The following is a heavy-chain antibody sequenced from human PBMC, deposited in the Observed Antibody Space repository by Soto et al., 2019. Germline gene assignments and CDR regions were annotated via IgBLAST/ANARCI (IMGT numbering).Heavy chain of an antibody. CDR1: GFTFSDHY. Sequence: GGSLRLSCAASGFTFSDHYMDWVRQAPGKGLEWVGRTRNKANSYTTEHDASVKGRFTISRDDSKNSLYLQMNSLRAEDTAVYYCAKTLGGMVRGVIITPNYYYGMDVWGQGTTVTVSS. V-gene: IGHV3-72*01. D-gene: IGHD3-10*01. J-gene: IGHJ6*02. CDR2: TRNKANSYTT. CDR3: AKTLGGMVRGVIITPNYYYGMDV.